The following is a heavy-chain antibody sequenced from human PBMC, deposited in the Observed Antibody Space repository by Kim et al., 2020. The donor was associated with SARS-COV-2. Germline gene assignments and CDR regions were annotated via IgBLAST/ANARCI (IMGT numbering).Heavy chain of an antibody. Sequence: QKLQGRVTMTTDTSTSTAYMELRSLRSDDTAVYYCARVGDIVVVPAALDYWGQGTLVTVSS. V-gene: IGHV1-18*01. J-gene: IGHJ4*02. D-gene: IGHD2-2*01. CDR3: ARVGDIVVVPAALDY.